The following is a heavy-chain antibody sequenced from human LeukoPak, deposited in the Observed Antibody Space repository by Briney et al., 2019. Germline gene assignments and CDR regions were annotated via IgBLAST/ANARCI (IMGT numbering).Heavy chain of an antibody. D-gene: IGHD3-10*02. CDR3: AELGITMIGGV. Sequence: GGSLRLSCAASGFTFSDYNMRWIRQAPGKGLEWVSSISRSGSTKYYADSVKGRFTISRDNAKNSLYLQMNSPRAEDTAVYYCAELGITMIGGVWGKGTTVTISS. J-gene: IGHJ6*04. V-gene: IGHV3-11*04. CDR1: GFTFSDYN. CDR2: ISRSGSTK.